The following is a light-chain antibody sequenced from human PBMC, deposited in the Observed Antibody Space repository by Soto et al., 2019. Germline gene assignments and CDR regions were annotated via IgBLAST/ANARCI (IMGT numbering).Light chain of an antibody. Sequence: ALTQPASVSDSPGQSITISCTGTSSDIGGFYYVSWYQHHPGKDPKLMIYQVSNRPSGVSNRFSGSKSGNTASLTISGLQAEDEADYFCSSYSSSSTFYVFGAGTKVTVL. CDR1: SSDIGGFYY. J-gene: IGLJ1*01. V-gene: IGLV2-14*01. CDR3: SSYSSSSTFYV. CDR2: QVS.